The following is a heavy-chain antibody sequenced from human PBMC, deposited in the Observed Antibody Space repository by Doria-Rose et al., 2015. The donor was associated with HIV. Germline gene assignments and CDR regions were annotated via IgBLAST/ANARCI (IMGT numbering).Heavy chain of an antibody. Sequence: QVTLKESGPVLVKPTETLTLTCTVSGASLSSPGMGVSWIRQPAGKALEWLANIFSDDDRSYKTSLESRLTISRGTSKSQVVLTMTDMDPVDTATYYCARIKSSRWYHKYYFDFWGQGTLVIVSA. CDR3: ARIKSSRWYHKYYFDF. J-gene: IGHJ4*02. V-gene: IGHV2-26*01. CDR1: GASLSSPGMG. D-gene: IGHD6-13*01. CDR2: IFSDDDR.